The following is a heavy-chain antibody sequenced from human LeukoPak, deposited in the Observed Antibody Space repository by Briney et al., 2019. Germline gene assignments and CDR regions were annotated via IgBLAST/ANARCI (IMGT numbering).Heavy chain of an antibody. CDR2: IYHSGST. CDR3: ARVIQLLEYNWFDP. D-gene: IGHD5-18*01. J-gene: IGHJ5*02. Sequence: SETLFLTCAVSGGSISSGGYSWSWIRQPPGKGLEWIGYIYHSGSTYYNPSLKSRVTISVDRSKNQFSLKLSSVTAADTAVYYCARVIQLLEYNWFDPWGQGTLVTVSS. V-gene: IGHV4-30-2*01. CDR1: GGSISSGGYS.